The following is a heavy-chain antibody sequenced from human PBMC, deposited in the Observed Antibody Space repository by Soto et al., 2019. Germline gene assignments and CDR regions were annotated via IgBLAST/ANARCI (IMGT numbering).Heavy chain of an antibody. V-gene: IGHV3-23*01. CDR1: GFTFSTYA. J-gene: IGHJ4*02. Sequence: LRPSCAASGFTFSTYAMNWVRQAPGKGLEWVSAISGSGGSTYYADSVKGRFTISRDNSKNTLYLQMNSLRAEDTAVYYCAKDFGWSSGWYYFDYWGQGTLVTVSS. CDR3: AKDFGWSSGWYYFDY. D-gene: IGHD6-19*01. CDR2: ISGSGGST.